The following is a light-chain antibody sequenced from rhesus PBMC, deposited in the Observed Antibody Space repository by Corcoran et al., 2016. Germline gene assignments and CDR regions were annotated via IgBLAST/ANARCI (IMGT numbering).Light chain of an antibody. V-gene: IGKV1S14*01. J-gene: IGKJ1*01. Sequence: DIQMTQSPSSLSASVGDTVTITCRASQGISNYLVWYQQKTGKAPKPLFYYASNLESGVPSRLSGSGSGTDFTLTISSLQPEDFAIYYCQQHNSYPRTFGQGTKVEIK. CDR2: YAS. CDR1: QGISNY. CDR3: QQHNSYPRT.